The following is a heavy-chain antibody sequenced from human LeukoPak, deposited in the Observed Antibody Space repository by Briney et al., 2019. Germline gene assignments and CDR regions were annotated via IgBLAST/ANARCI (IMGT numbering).Heavy chain of an antibody. D-gene: IGHD5-18*01. V-gene: IGHV3-23*01. Sequence: GGSLRLSCAASGFTFSIYAMNWVRQAPGKGLEWVSSISANGGETHYADSVKGRFTISRDNSKNTLYLQMSSLRAEDTAVYYCARDWRSFPDTVMVIGYWGQGTLVTVSS. J-gene: IGHJ4*02. CDR2: ISANGGET. CDR3: ARDWRSFPDTVMVIGY. CDR1: GFTFSIYA.